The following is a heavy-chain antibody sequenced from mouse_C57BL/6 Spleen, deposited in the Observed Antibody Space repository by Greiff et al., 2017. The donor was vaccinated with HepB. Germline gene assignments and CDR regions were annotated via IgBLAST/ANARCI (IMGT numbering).Heavy chain of an antibody. CDR2: INPNNGGT. V-gene: IGHV1-26*01. J-gene: IGHJ3*01. Sequence: EVQLQQSGPELVKPGASVKISCKASGYTFTDYYMNWVKQSHGKSLEWIGDINPNNGGTSYNQKFKGKATLTVDKSSSTAYMERRSLTSEDSAVYYCARGGGYGGTFAYWGQGTLVTVSA. CDR1: GYTFTDYY. D-gene: IGHD2-10*02. CDR3: ARGGGYGGTFAY.